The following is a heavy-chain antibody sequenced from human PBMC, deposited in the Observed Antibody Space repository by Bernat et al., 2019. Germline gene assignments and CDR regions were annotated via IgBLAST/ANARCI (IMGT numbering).Heavy chain of an antibody. Sequence: VQLVESGGGLVKPGGSLRLSCAASGFTFSSYGMHWVRQAPGKGLEWVAVIWYDGSNKYYADSVKGRFTISRDNSKNTLYLQMNSLRAEDTAVYYCARDAGVGGVLDYWGQGTLVTVSS. CDR3: ARDAGVGGVLDY. D-gene: IGHD3-16*01. J-gene: IGHJ4*02. CDR2: IWYDGSNK. CDR1: GFTFSSYG. V-gene: IGHV3-33*01.